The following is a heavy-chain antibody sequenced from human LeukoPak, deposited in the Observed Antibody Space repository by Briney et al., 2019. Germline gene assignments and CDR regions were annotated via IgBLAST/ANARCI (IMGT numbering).Heavy chain of an antibody. CDR1: GYTFTSYG. Sequence: GASVKVSCKASGYTFTSYGISWVRQAPGQGLEWMGWISAYNGNTNYAQKLQGRVTMTTDTSTSTAYMELRSLRSDDTAMYYCARDGNYDSSGYYWELDYWGQGTLVTVSS. CDR2: ISAYNGNT. V-gene: IGHV1-18*01. CDR3: ARDGNYDSSGYYWELDY. J-gene: IGHJ4*02. D-gene: IGHD3-22*01.